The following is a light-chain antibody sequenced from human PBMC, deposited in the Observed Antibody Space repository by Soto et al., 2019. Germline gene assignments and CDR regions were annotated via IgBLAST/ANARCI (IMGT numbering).Light chain of an antibody. CDR1: QSVSSY. CDR2: DAS. Sequence: EIVFTQSPATLSLSPGERATLSFRASQSVSSYLAWYQQKPGQAPRLLIYDASNRATGIPARFSGSGSGTDFTLTISSLEPEDFAVYYCQQRSNWLTFGGGTKVDIK. V-gene: IGKV3-11*01. J-gene: IGKJ4*01. CDR3: QQRSNWLT.